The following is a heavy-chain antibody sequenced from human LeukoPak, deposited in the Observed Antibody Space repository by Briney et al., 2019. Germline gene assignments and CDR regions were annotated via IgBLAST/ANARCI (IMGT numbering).Heavy chain of an antibody. V-gene: IGHV3-23*01. CDR2: ISGNGDIT. J-gene: IGHJ3*02. D-gene: IGHD2-8*02. CDR3: ATGGEADDAFDI. Sequence: GGFLRLSCAASGFTFSSYAMTWVRQAPGKGLEWVSDISGNGDITYYADSVKGRFTISRDNSKNTLYLQMNGLRADDTAVYYCATGGEADDAFDIWGQGTMVTVSS. CDR1: GFTFSSYA.